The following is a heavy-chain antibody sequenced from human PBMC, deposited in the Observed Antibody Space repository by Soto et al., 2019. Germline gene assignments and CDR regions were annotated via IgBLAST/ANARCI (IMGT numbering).Heavy chain of an antibody. CDR3: ATMDGDSGY. D-gene: IGHD4-17*01. CDR2: INPNTGNL. J-gene: IGHJ4*02. V-gene: IGHV1-8*01. Sequence: QVQLVQSGAEVKKPGASVKVSCKASGYTFTSHNINWVRQATGQGLEWMGWINPNTGNLAYAQKFRGRVTMTRSLPISTAYMELSSLRSEDTAVYYCATMDGDSGYWGQGTLVTVSS. CDR1: GYTFTSHN.